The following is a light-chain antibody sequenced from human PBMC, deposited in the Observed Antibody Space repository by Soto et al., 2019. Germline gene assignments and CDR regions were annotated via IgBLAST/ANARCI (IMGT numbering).Light chain of an antibody. CDR3: QCYDSLPSYT. J-gene: IGKJ2*01. CDR2: DAS. V-gene: IGKV1-33*01. CDR1: QDISTS. Sequence: DIQMTQSPSSLSASVGDRVTITCQASQDISTSLNWYQQKPGKAPKLLIYDASNLETGVPSRFSGSGSGTDFAFTISSLQPEDIATYYCQCYDSLPSYTFGQGTKLEIK.